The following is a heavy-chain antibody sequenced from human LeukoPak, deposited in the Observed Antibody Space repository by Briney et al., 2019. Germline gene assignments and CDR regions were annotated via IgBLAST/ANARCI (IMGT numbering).Heavy chain of an antibody. CDR3: WAEESGY. Sequence: GGSLRLSCAASGFTFSSYGMHWVRQAPGKGLEWVAVIWYDGSNKYYADSVKGRFTISRDNSKNTLYLQMNSLRAEDTAVYYYWAEESGYWGQGTLVTVSS. CDR2: IWYDGSNK. J-gene: IGHJ4*02. D-gene: IGHD3-10*01. CDR1: GFTFSSYG. V-gene: IGHV3-33*01.